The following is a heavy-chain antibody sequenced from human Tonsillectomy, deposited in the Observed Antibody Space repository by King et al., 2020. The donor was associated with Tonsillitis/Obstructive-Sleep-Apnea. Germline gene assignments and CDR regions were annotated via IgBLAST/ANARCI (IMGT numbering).Heavy chain of an antibody. CDR3: ARSVMATIYPFDY. V-gene: IGHV4-39*01. CDR1: GSYIIRPRYY. Sequence: QLPYSGPGLVTPSAHLSPPFRFSGSYIIRPRYYCCFIMPPPAPFVSFRFVLSYSRSTYYNPSLKSRVTISVDTSKNQFSLKLSSVTAADTAVYYCARSVMATIYPFDYWGQGTLVTVSS. J-gene: IGHJ4*02. D-gene: IGHD5-24*01. CDR2: LSYSRST.